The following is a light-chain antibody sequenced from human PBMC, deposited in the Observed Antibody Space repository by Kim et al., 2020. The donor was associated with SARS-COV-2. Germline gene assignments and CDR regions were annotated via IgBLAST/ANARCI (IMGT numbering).Light chain of an antibody. CDR2: DDK. CDR1: TGSMSSYF. Sequence: KMVSTPCTPSTGSMSSYFVQWFQQRPGTSPTTVIYDDKLRPSGVPDRFSGFVDSSSNSASLTISGLKTEDEADYYCQSYHYNAWVFGGGTQLTVL. CDR3: QSYHYNAWV. V-gene: IGLV6-57*01. J-gene: IGLJ3*02.